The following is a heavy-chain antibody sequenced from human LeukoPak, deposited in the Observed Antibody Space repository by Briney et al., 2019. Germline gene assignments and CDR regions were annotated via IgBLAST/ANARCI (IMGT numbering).Heavy chain of an antibody. Sequence: GGSLRLSCAASGFTFSSYAMSWVRQASGKGLEWVSVISGSAGSTHYADSVKGRFTISRDKSKNTLYLQVNSLRAEDTAVYYCAKDSCSGGSCYSGWFDPWGQGTLVTVSS. D-gene: IGHD2-15*01. CDR3: AKDSCSGGSCYSGWFDP. V-gene: IGHV3-23*01. J-gene: IGHJ5*02. CDR1: GFTFSSYA. CDR2: ISGSAGST.